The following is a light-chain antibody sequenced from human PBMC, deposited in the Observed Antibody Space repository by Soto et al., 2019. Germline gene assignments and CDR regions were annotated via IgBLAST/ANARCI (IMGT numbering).Light chain of an antibody. J-gene: IGKJ1*01. CDR2: GAS. Sequence: EIVLTQSPGTLSLSPGERATLSCRASQTVSNYFLAWYQQRPGQAPRLLIYGASSRATGIPDRFSGSGSGTDFTLTISRLEPEDFAVYYCQQYGRSPPTFGQGTKVDIK. V-gene: IGKV3-20*01. CDR1: QTVSNYF. CDR3: QQYGRSPPT.